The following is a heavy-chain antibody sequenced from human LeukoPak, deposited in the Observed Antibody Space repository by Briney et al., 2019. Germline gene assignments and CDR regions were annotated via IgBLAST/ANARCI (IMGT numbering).Heavy chain of an antibody. CDR1: GGSISSYY. D-gene: IGHD2-2*01. V-gene: IGHV4-59*01. CDR2: IYYSGST. Sequence: SETLSLTCTVSGGSISSYYWSWIRQPPGKGLEWIGYIYYSGSTNYNPSLKSRVTISVDTSKNQFSLKLSSVTAADTAVYYCARDRVVVVPAAWPGRSNYYYYGMAVWGKGTTVTVSS. CDR3: ARDRVVVVPAAWPGRSNYYYYGMAV. J-gene: IGHJ6*04.